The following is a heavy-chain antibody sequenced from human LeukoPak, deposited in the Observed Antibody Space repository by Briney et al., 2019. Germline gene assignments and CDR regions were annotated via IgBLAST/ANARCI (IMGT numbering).Heavy chain of an antibody. J-gene: IGHJ4*02. D-gene: IGHD2-15*01. CDR3: ARQTQAQYTYSACVFDF. CDR1: GYSFTNYW. Sequence: GEALKISCKGSGYSFTNYWIGWGRRLPGKGLEWMGIIYPGDSDIRYSPSFQGQVTISADKPISTAYLQWSSLKASDTAMYYCARQTQAQYTYSACVFDFWGQGTLVTVSS. V-gene: IGHV5-51*01. CDR2: IYPGDSDI.